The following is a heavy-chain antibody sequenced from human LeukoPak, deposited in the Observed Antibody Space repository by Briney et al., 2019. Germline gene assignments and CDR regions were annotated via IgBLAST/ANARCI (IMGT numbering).Heavy chain of an antibody. J-gene: IGHJ4*02. CDR2: ISGDGGST. Sequence: PGGSLRLSCAASGFTFDDYAMHWVRQAPGKGLEWVSLISGDGGSTYYADSVKGRFTISRDNSKNSLYLQMNSLRTEDTALYYCPKFFFEWSYGPGIYPPDYGAQEPLVPVPS. D-gene: IGHD3-10*01. CDR3: PKFFFEWSYGPGIYPPDY. V-gene: IGHV3-43*02. CDR1: GFTFDDYA.